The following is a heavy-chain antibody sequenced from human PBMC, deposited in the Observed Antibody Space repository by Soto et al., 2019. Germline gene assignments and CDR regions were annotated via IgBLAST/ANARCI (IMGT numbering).Heavy chain of an antibody. V-gene: IGHV3-23*01. Sequence: EVQLLESGGGLVQPGGSLRLSCAASGFTFSSYAMSWVRQAPGKGLEWVSAISGSGGSTYYADSVKGRFTISRDNSKNTLYLQINSLRAEDTAVYYCAKDLISGVEMATTFDYWGQGTLVTVSS. J-gene: IGHJ4*02. CDR2: ISGSGGST. CDR1: GFTFSSYA. D-gene: IGHD1-1*01. CDR3: AKDLISGVEMATTFDY.